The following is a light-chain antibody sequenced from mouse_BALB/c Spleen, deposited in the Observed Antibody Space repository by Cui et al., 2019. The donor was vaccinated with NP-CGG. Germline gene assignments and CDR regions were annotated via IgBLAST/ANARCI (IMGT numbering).Light chain of an antibody. V-gene: IGLV1*01. Sequence: AGVTQGTSLTTTPGETVTLTCRSSTGAVTTSNYANWVQEKPDHLFTGLIGGTNNRVPGVPARFSGSLIGDKAALTITGAQTEDEAIYFCALWYSNHWVFGGGTKLTVL. CDR2: GTN. J-gene: IGLJ1*01. CDR1: TGAVTTSNY. CDR3: ALWYSNHWV.